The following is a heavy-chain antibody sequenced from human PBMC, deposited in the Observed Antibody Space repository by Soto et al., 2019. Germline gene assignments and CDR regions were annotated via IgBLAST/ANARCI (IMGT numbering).Heavy chain of an antibody. Sequence: ARGSLRVSLAASGFTFSDYYMSWIRQAPGKGLEWVSYISSSGSTIYYADSVKGRFTISRDNAKNSLYLQMNSLRAEDTAVYYCARDRPPGAPRYFDYWGQGTLVTVSS. CDR3: ARDRPPGAPRYFDY. CDR2: ISSSGSTI. J-gene: IGHJ4*02. D-gene: IGHD1-26*01. V-gene: IGHV3-11*01. CDR1: GFTFSDYY.